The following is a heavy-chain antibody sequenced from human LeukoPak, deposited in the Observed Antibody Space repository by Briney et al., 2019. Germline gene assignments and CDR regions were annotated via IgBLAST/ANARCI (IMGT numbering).Heavy chain of an antibody. V-gene: IGHV3-21*01. CDR3: ARDATTELGTVYMDV. Sequence: GGSLRLSCAASGFTFSSYSMNWVRQAPGKGLEWVSSISSSSSYIYYADSVKGRFTISRDNAKNSLYLQMNSLRVEDTAVYYCARDATTELGTVYMDVWGKGTTVTISS. D-gene: IGHD4-17*01. CDR1: GFTFSSYS. CDR2: ISSSSSYI. J-gene: IGHJ6*03.